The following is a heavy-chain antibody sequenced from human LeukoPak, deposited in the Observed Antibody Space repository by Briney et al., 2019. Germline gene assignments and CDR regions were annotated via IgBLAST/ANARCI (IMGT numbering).Heavy chain of an antibody. CDR2: IYPGDSDT. CDR1: GYSFPNYW. V-gene: IGHV5-51*01. Sequence: GESLKISCKGSGYSFPNYWIGWVRQMPGKGLEWMGIIYPGDSDTRYSPSFQGQVTISADKSITTAYLQWSSLKASDTAMYYCATSYRDGYNLAAHDAFDIWGQGTMVTVSS. J-gene: IGHJ3*02. CDR3: ATSYRDGYNLAAHDAFDI. D-gene: IGHD5-24*01.